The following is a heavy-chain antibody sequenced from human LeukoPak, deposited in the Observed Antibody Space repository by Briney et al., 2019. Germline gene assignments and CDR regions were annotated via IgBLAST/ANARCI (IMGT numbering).Heavy chain of an antibody. CDR2: IYYSGST. Sequence: SETLSLTCTVSGGSTSRGGYYWSWIRQHPGKGLEWIGYIYYSGSTYYNPSLESRVTISVDTSKNQFSLKLSSVTAADTAVYYCAREDYGDPGSRFFDLWGRGTLVTVSS. J-gene: IGHJ2*01. D-gene: IGHD4-17*01. V-gene: IGHV4-31*03. CDR1: GGSTSRGGYY. CDR3: AREDYGDPGSRFFDL.